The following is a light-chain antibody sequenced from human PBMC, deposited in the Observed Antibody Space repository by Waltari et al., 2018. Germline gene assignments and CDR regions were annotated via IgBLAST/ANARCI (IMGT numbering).Light chain of an antibody. CDR2: GAS. CDR1: QSIGTY. V-gene: IGKV1-39*01. J-gene: IGKJ3*01. Sequence: DIQMTQSPSSLSASVGDRVTIACRASQSIGTYLNWYQFKHGQAPNLLIYGASKLHTGVPSRFRGSGSVTDFTLSVTGLQPEDLASYYCQQSFLAPFTCGPGTRVEVK. CDR3: QQSFLAPFT.